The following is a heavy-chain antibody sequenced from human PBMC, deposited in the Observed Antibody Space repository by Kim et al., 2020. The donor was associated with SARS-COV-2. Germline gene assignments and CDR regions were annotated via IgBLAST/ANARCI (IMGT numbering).Heavy chain of an antibody. J-gene: IGHJ4*02. CDR1: GYSFISYF. V-gene: IGHV5-10-1*01. CDR3: ASGYCSGDICPIDY. D-gene: IGHD2-15*01. Sequence: GESLKISCKGSGYSFISYFITWVRQMPGKGLEWMGRIDPSDSYTNYSPSFQGHVTISADNSISTAYLQWGSLKASGTAMYYCASGYCSGDICPIDYWGKGTLVTVSS. CDR2: IDPSDSYT.